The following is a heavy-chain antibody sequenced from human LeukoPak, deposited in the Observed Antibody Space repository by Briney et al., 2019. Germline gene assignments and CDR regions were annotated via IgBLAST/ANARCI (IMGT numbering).Heavy chain of an antibody. CDR1: GYTFTGYY. CDR3: ARGTSGYCSGGSCLPFDY. J-gene: IGHJ4*02. V-gene: IGHV1-2*02. D-gene: IGHD2-15*01. Sequence: ASVKVSCKASGYTFTGYYMHWVRQAPGQGLEWMGWINPNSGGTNYAQKFQGRVTMTTDTSTSTAYMELRSLRSDDTAVYYCARGTSGYCSGGSCLPFDYWGQGTLVTVSS. CDR2: INPNSGGT.